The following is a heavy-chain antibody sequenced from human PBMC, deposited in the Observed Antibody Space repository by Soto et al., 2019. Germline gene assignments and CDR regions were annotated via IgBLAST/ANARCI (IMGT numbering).Heavy chain of an antibody. CDR3: ASWAGSIDLEYFEN. J-gene: IGHJ1*01. V-gene: IGHV1-18*04. Sequence: GXSLKVYCKASGDTFIIYGIRWVLQAPGQGLEWMGWISAYNGNTNYSQKLQGRVTMTTDTSASTAYMELRSLRSDDTAVYYCASWAGSIDLEYFENWGQGTLVTVSS. CDR1: GDTFIIYG. D-gene: IGHD1-26*01. CDR2: ISAYNGNT.